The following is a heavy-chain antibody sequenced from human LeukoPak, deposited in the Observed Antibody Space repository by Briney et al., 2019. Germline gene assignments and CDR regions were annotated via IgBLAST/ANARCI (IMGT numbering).Heavy chain of an antibody. CDR2: ISTYNGDT. Sequence: ASVKVSCKASGGTFSSYAISWVRQAPGQGLEWMGWISTYNGDTKYAQNFQGRVTMTTDTSTTTAYMEVRSLRSDDTAVYYCARDRDWVFDLWGRGTLVTVSS. CDR1: GGTFSSYA. CDR3: ARDRDWVFDL. V-gene: IGHV1-18*01. J-gene: IGHJ2*01. D-gene: IGHD2-21*02.